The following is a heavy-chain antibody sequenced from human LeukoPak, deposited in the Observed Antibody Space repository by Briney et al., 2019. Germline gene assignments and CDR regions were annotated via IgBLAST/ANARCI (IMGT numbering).Heavy chain of an antibody. V-gene: IGHV3-30*03. CDR3: AREFPLAVAGISVKTSDY. CDR2: ISYDGSNK. Sequence: GGSLRLSCAASGFTFSSYGMHWVRQAPGKGLEWVAVISYDGSNKYYADSVKGRFTISRDNSKNTLYLQMNSLRAEDTAVYYCAREFPLAVAGISVKTSDYWGQGTLVTVSS. D-gene: IGHD6-19*01. CDR1: GFTFSSYG. J-gene: IGHJ4*02.